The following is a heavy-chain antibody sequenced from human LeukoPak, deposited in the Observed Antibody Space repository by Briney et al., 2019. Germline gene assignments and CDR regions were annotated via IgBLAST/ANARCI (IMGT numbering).Heavy chain of an antibody. CDR2: ISGSGGST. CDR1: GFTFSNYA. Sequence: GRSLRLSCAASGFTFSNYAMSWVRQAPGKGLEWVSAISGSGGSTYYADSVKGRFTISKDNSKNTLYLQMNSLRAEVTAVYYCAKGSGYDSSGYYWVYWGQGALVTVSS. CDR3: AKGSGYDSSGYYWVY. V-gene: IGHV3-23*01. J-gene: IGHJ4*02. D-gene: IGHD3-22*01.